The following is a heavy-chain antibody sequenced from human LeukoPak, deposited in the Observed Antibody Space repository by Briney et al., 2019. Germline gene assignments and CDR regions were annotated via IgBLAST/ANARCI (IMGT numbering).Heavy chain of an antibody. J-gene: IGHJ3*02. CDR2: ISSDGSST. Sequence: PGGSLRLSCAASGFTFSSYWMHWVRQAPGKGLVWVSRISSDGSSTSYADSVKGRFTISRDNAKNTLYLQMNSLRVEDTAVYYCAKESSSGWHDAFDIWGQGTMVTVSS. D-gene: IGHD6-19*01. CDR3: AKESSSGWHDAFDI. CDR1: GFTFSSYW. V-gene: IGHV3-74*01.